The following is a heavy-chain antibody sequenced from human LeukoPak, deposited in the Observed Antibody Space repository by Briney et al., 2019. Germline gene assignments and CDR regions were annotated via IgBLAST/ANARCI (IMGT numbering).Heavy chain of an antibody. CDR2: TYKGGDS. CDR1: GFTVSSHY. D-gene: IGHD3-22*01. J-gene: IGHJ4*02. CDR3: AKDERGYYDSSGFFGAIDY. V-gene: IGHV3-66*01. Sequence: GGSLRLSCAASGFTVSSHYMTWVRQAPGKDLEWVSVTYKGGDSYYTDSVKGRFTISRDNSKNTVYLQMNSLRAEDTAVYYCAKDERGYYDSSGFFGAIDYWGQGSLVSVSS.